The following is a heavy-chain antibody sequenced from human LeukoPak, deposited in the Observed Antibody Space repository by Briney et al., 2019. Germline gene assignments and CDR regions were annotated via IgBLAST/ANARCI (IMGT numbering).Heavy chain of an antibody. J-gene: IGHJ3*02. D-gene: IGHD3-3*02. CDR1: GFTFDAYA. CDR2: INWNGGRT. Sequence: GGSLRLSCAASGFTFDAYAMSWVRQAPGKGLERVSGINWNGGRTGYADSVKGRFTISRDNAKNSLHLQMNSLRAEDTALYYCARDHFQAVDAFDIWGQGTMVTVSS. CDR3: ARDHFQAVDAFDI. V-gene: IGHV3-20*04.